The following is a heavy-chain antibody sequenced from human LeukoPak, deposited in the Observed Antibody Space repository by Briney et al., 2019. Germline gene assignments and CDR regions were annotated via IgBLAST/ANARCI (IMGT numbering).Heavy chain of an antibody. D-gene: IGHD5-24*01. Sequence: SVKVSCKASGYSFTAYYMHWVRQAPGQGLEWMGGIIPIFGTANYAQKFQGRVTITADESTTTAYMELSSLRSEDTAVYYCARVSEDGYNSRFDYWGQGTRVTVSS. J-gene: IGHJ4*02. CDR3: ARVSEDGYNSRFDY. V-gene: IGHV1-69*13. CDR1: GYSFTAYY. CDR2: IIPIFGTA.